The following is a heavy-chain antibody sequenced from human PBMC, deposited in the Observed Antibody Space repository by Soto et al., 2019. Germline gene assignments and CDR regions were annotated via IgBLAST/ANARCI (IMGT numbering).Heavy chain of an antibody. D-gene: IGHD3-10*01. CDR3: ARVAHYGSGSYYNVVIFDY. CDR2: IIPIFGTA. CDR1: GCTFSMYA. V-gene: IGHV1-69*13. Sequence: SVKVSFKASGCTFSMYAMIWVRQAPGQGLEWMGGIIPIFGTANYAQKFQGRVTITADESTSTAYMELSSLRSEDTAVYYCARVAHYGSGSYYNVVIFDYWGQGTLVTVSS. J-gene: IGHJ4*02.